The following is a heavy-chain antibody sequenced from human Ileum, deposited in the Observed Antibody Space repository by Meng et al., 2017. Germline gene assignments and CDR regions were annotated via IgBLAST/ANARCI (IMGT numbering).Heavy chain of an antibody. CDR1: GFSVGSYY. Sequence: GESLKISCTASGFSVGSYYMSWVRQRPGQGLQWVSRIDDDGKTIDYAGSVKGRFTISRDNAKNTLYLQMNSLRAEDTAVYYCTTAGAYPFDNWGQGTLVTVSS. CDR3: TTAGAYPFDN. J-gene: IGHJ4*02. CDR2: IDDDGKTI. V-gene: IGHV3-74*01.